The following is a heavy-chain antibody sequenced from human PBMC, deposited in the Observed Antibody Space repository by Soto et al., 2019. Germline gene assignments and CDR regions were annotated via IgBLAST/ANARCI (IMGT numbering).Heavy chain of an antibody. CDR2: VYHSGNT. Sequence: QVQLQESGPGLVKPSETLSLTCAVSSGSISGSNWWSWVRQPPGKGLEWIGEVYHSGNTNYNTSLKSRVSISVDKSKTHFSLNLSSVTAAATAVYYCARIPIGSDYFYSYMDVWGKGTTVTVSS. J-gene: IGHJ6*03. CDR1: SGSISGSNW. CDR3: ARIPIGSDYFYSYMDV. V-gene: IGHV4-4*02. D-gene: IGHD6-25*01.